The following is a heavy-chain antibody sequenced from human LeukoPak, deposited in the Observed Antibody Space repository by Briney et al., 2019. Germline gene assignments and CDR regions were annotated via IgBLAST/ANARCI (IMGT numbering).Heavy chain of an antibody. Sequence: SETLSLTCAVYGGSFSGYYWSWIRQPPGKGLEWIGEINHSGSTNYNPSLKSRVTISVDTSKNQFSLKLSSVTAADTAVYYCARNYDPSYGMDVWGQGTTVTVSS. CDR3: ARNYDPSYGMDV. V-gene: IGHV4-34*01. D-gene: IGHD3-3*01. CDR2: INHSGST. CDR1: GGSFSGYY. J-gene: IGHJ6*02.